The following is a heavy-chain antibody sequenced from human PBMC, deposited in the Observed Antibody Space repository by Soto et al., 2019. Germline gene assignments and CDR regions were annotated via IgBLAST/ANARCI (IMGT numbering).Heavy chain of an antibody. Sequence: QVQLQQWGAGLLKPSETLSLTCAVYGGSFSGYYWSWIRQPPGKGLEWIGEINHSGSTNYNPYLKSRVTTSVDTSKNQFSQKLSSVTAAETAVYYCARGAGYGDYPLIYWGQGTLVTVSS. CDR2: INHSGST. V-gene: IGHV4-34*01. CDR1: GGSFSGYY. CDR3: ARGAGYGDYPLIY. J-gene: IGHJ4*02. D-gene: IGHD4-17*01.